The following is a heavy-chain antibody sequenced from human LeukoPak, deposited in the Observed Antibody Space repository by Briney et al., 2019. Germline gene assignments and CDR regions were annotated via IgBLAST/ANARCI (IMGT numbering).Heavy chain of an antibody. V-gene: IGHV3-48*01. J-gene: IGHJ4*02. CDR2: ISSSSSTI. CDR1: GFTFSSYS. CDR3: ARDFDY. Sequence: GGSLRLSCAASGFTFSSYSMNWVRQAPGKGLEWVSYISSSSSTIYYADSVKGRFTISRDNAKNSLYLQMNSLRAEDTAVYYCARDFDYWGEGTLVTVSS.